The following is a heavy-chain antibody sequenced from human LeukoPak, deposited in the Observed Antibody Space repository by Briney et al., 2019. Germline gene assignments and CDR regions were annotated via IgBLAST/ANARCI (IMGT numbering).Heavy chain of an antibody. Sequence: SETLSLTCTVSGASMTTYYWSWIRQPAGKGLEWIGRIYTSGSTNYNPSLKSRVTMSVDTSKNQFSLKLSSVTAADTAVYYCARVAGMEQQPAWGQGTLVTVSS. CDR1: GASMTTYY. D-gene: IGHD6-13*01. V-gene: IGHV4-4*07. CDR3: ARVAGMEQQPA. J-gene: IGHJ5*02. CDR2: IYTSGST.